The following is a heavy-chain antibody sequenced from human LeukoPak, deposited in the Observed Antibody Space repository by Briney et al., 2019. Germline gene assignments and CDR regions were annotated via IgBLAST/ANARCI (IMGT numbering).Heavy chain of an antibody. CDR1: GFTFSSYS. J-gene: IGHJ6*02. Sequence: GGSLRLSCAASGFTFSSYSMNWVRQAPGKGLEWVSSISSSSSYIYYADSVKGRFTISRDNAKNSLYLQMNSLRAEDTAVYYCARVSAAAAKTPYYYYGMDVWGQGTTVTVSS. CDR2: ISSSSSYI. CDR3: ARVSAAAAKTPYYYYGMDV. V-gene: IGHV3-21*04. D-gene: IGHD6-13*01.